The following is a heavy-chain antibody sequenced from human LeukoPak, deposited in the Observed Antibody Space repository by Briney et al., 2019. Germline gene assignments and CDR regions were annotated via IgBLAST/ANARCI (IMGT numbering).Heavy chain of an antibody. CDR2: FYYSGST. Sequence: SETLSLTCSVSGGSIGSNSYYWGWIRQPPGKGLEWIGSFYYSGSTYLNPSLKSRVTISIDTSKNQFSLKLTSVTAADTAVYYCARLVPPGWFDPWGQGTLVTVSS. V-gene: IGHV4-39*01. CDR1: GGSIGSNSYY. J-gene: IGHJ5*02. CDR3: ARLVPPGWFDP.